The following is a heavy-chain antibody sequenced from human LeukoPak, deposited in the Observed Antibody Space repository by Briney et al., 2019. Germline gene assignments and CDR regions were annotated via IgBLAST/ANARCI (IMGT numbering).Heavy chain of an antibody. J-gene: IGHJ6*02. Sequence: EASVKVSCKASGYTFTDYYMHWVRQAPGQGLEWMGWINLNSGVTNYPQKFQGRVTMTRDTSISTAYLELSRLRSDDTAVYYCAGDGGMDVWGQGTTVTDSS. CDR2: INLNSGVT. V-gene: IGHV1-2*02. CDR3: AGDGGMDV. CDR1: GYTFTDYY.